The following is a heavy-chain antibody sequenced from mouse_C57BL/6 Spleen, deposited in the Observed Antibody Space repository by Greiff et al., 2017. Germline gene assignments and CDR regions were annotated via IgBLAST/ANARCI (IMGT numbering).Heavy chain of an antibody. V-gene: IGHV1-52*01. CDR2: IDPSDSET. J-gene: IGHJ2*01. CDR1: GYTFTSYW. D-gene: IGHD2-4*01. CDR3: ARGYDYDPYYFDY. Sequence: QVQLQQPGAELVRPGSSVKLSCKASGYTFTSYWMHWVKQRPIQGLEWIGNIDPSDSETHYNQKFKDKATLTVDKSSSTAYMQLSSLTSEDSAVYDCARGYDYDPYYFDYWGQGTTLTVSS.